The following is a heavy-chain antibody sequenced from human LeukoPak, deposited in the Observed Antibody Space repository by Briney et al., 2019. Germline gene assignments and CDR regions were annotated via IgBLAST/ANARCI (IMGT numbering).Heavy chain of an antibody. CDR1: GYTFTSYG. J-gene: IGHJ6*02. V-gene: IGHV1-18*01. CDR3: ARVEQLVPPFGYYYGMDV. D-gene: IGHD6-6*01. Sequence: GASVKVSCKASGYTFTSYGISWVRQAPGQGLEWMGWISAYNGNTNYAQKLQGRLTMTTDTSTSTAYMELRSLRSDDTAVYYCARVEQLVPPFGYYYGMDVWGQGTTVTVSS. CDR2: ISAYNGNT.